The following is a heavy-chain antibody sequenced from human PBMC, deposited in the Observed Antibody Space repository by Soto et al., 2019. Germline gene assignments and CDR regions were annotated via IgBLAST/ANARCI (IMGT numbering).Heavy chain of an antibody. D-gene: IGHD6-13*01. V-gene: IGHV3-21*01. CDR3: ATSTWYAFDI. J-gene: IGHJ3*02. Sequence: WGSLGISCASSGFTFSSSIINWVRQAPGQGLEWVSSISGSSDFLYYADSVKGRFTISRDTATNSLYLQMNSLRAEDTSVYYCATSTWYAFDIWGQGTMVTVSS. CDR2: ISGSSDFL. CDR1: GFTFSSSI.